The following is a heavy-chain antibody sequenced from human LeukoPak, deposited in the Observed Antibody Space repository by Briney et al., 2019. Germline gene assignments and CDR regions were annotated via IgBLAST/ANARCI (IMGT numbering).Heavy chain of an antibody. Sequence: GGSLRLSCAASGFTFNVFSMNWIRQAPGKGLGWVSSISSKSEHILYSDSVKDRFTISRDNAKNSLYLQMNSLRVEDTAVYYCTRFESDFAYYYGMDVWGQGTTVTVSS. V-gene: IGHV3-21*01. D-gene: IGHD2-21*01. CDR1: GFTFNVFS. J-gene: IGHJ6*02. CDR2: ISSKSEHI. CDR3: TRFESDFAYYYGMDV.